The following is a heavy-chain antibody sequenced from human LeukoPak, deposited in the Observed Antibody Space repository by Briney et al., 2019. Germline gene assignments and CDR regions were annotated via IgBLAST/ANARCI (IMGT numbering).Heavy chain of an antibody. Sequence: ASVKVSCKASGYTFTSYDINWVRQATGQGLEWMGWMNPNSGNTGYAQKFQGRVTMTRNTSISTAYMELSSLRSEDTAVYYCARGLGVRGVIYGTDVWGQGTTVTVSS. V-gene: IGHV1-8*01. D-gene: IGHD3-10*01. CDR1: GYTFTSYD. CDR3: ARGLGVRGVIYGTDV. J-gene: IGHJ6*02. CDR2: MNPNSGNT.